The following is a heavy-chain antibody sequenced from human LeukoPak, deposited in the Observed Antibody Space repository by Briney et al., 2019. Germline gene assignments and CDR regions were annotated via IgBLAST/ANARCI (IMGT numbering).Heavy chain of an antibody. D-gene: IGHD2-2*01. J-gene: IGHJ4*02. Sequence: GGSLRLSCAASGFTFSSYWMHWVRQAPGKGLVWVSAISGSGGSTYYADSVKGRFTISRDNSKNTLYLQMNSLRAEDTAVYYCAKDLGSILPETSGGGGYWGQGTLVTVSS. CDR2: ISGSGGST. CDR1: GFTFSSYW. V-gene: IGHV3-23*01. CDR3: AKDLGSILPETSGGGGY.